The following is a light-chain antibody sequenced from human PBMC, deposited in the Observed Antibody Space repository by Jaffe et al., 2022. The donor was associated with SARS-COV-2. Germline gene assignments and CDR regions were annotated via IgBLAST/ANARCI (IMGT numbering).Light chain of an antibody. V-gene: IGKV3-20*01. J-gene: IGKJ2*01. CDR1: QSIDSRF. CDR2: GSS. CDR3: QQYESSLYT. Sequence: EVVLTQSPGTLSLSPGESATLSCRASQSIDSRFLAWYQQKPGQAPRLLISGSSSRATGIPDRFSGSGSGTDFTLAITNLEPEDFAVYYCQQYESSLYTFGQGTRLEIE.